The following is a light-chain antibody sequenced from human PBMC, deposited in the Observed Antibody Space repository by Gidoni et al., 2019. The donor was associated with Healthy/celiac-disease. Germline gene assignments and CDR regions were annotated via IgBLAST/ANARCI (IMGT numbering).Light chain of an antibody. CDR1: QSVSSSY. Sequence: IVLPPSPGTLSLSPGERATLSCRASQSVSSSYLAWYQQKPGQAPRLLIYGASSRATGIPDRCSGSGSGTDFTLTISRLEPEDVAVYYCQQYGSSPPITFGQGTRLEIK. CDR3: QQYGSSPPIT. CDR2: GAS. J-gene: IGKJ5*01. V-gene: IGKV3-20*01.